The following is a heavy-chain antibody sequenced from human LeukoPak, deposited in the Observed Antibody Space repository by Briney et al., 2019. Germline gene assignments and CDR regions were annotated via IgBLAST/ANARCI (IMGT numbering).Heavy chain of an antibody. CDR3: ARGRRGSHFENDY. J-gene: IGHJ4*02. V-gene: IGHV4-34*01. CDR1: GGSFSGYY. CDR2: INHSGST. Sequence: PSETLSLTCAVYGGSFSGYYWSWIRQPPGKGLEWIGEINHSGSTNYNPSLKSRVTISVDTSKNQFSLKLSSVTAADTAVYYCARGRRGSHFENDYWGQGTLVTVSS. D-gene: IGHD1-26*01.